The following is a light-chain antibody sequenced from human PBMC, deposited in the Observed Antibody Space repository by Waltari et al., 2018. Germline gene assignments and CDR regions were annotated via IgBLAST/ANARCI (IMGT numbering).Light chain of an antibody. CDR2: GNT. V-gene: IGLV1-40*01. J-gene: IGLJ2*01. CDR3: QSYDSSLSGSV. CDR1: SSNLGAGFD. Sequence: QSVLTQPPSVSGAPGPRVTIPCTGTSSNLGAGFDLPWYQHFPGTAPKLLIYGNTNRPSGVPDRFSGSKSGTSASLAITGIQADDEADYYCQSYDSSLSGSVFGGGTSLTVL.